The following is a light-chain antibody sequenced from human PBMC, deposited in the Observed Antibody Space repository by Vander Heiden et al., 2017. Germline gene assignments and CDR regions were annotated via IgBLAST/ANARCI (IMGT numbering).Light chain of an antibody. V-gene: IGLV3-25*03. CDR2: KDT. CDR3: QSAASSGTYARI. J-gene: IGLJ2*01. Sequence: SYEWTQPPSVSVSPGQTARITCSGDALPRQYAYWYQQKPGQAPLLIMYKDTERPSGIPERFSGSTSGTIVTLTISGVQAEDEADYYCQSAASSGTYARIFGGGTRLTVL. CDR1: ALPRQY.